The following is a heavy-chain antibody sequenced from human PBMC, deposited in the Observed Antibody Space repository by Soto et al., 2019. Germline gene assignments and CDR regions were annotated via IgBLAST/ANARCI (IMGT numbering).Heavy chain of an antibody. D-gene: IGHD4-4*01. CDR1: GYTFTSYA. Sequence: ASVKVSCKASGYTFTSYAMHWVRQAPGQRLDWMGWINAGNGNTIYSQKFQGRVTITRDTSASTAYMELSSLRSEDTAVYYCASSYSNYALIDYYYYGMDVWGQGTTVTVSS. V-gene: IGHV1-3*01. J-gene: IGHJ6*02. CDR3: ASSYSNYALIDYYYYGMDV. CDR2: INAGNGNT.